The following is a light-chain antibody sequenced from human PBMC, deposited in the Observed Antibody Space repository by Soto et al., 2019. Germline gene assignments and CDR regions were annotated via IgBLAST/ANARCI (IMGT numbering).Light chain of an antibody. Sequence: EIMLTQSPGTLSLYPGERATLSCRASQTVSSNYLAWYQQKPGQAPRFLIYGASSRATGIPDRFSGGGSGTDFTLTISRLEPEDFAVYYCQQYGSSPLTFGGGTKVDIK. CDR2: GAS. CDR3: QQYGSSPLT. V-gene: IGKV3-20*01. J-gene: IGKJ4*01. CDR1: QTVSSNY.